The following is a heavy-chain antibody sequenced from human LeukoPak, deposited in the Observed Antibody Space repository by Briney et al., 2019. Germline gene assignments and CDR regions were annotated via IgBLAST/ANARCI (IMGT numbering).Heavy chain of an antibody. D-gene: IGHD3-10*01. V-gene: IGHV3-30*18. CDR2: ISYDGSNK. CDR1: GFTFSSYG. Sequence: GGSLRLSCAASGFTFSSYGMHWVRRAPGKGLEWVAVISYDGSNKYYADSVKGRFTISRDNSKNTLYLQMNSLRAEDTAVYYCAKDGGRSLWFGNFDYWGQGTLVTVSS. J-gene: IGHJ4*02. CDR3: AKDGGRSLWFGNFDY.